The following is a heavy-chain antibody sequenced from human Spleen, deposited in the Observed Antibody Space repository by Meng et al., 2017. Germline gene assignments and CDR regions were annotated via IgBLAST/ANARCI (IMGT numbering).Heavy chain of an antibody. J-gene: IGHJ6*02. CDR2: ISYDGSNK. D-gene: IGHD1-14*01. CDR3: AGGSGNHLYYYYGMDA. CDR1: GSTFSSYA. Sequence: GESLKISCAASGSTFSSYAMHWVRQAPGKGLEWVAVISYDGSNKYYADSVKGRFTIFRDNSKNTLYLQLNSLGAEHTAVYYCAGGSGNHLYYYYGMDAWGQGTTVTVSS. V-gene: IGHV3-30*01.